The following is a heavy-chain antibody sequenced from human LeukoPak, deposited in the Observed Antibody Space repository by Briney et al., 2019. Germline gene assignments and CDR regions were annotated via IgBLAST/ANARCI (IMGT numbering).Heavy chain of an antibody. CDR3: AKDLRSSGWYDWFDP. D-gene: IGHD6-19*01. CDR2: ISSSSSTI. V-gene: IGHV3-48*01. CDR1: GFTFSSYS. J-gene: IGHJ5*02. Sequence: AGGSLRLSCAASGFTFSSYSMNWVRQAPGKGLEWVSYISSSSSTIYYADSVKGRFTISRDNSKNTLYLQMNSLRAEDTAVYYCAKDLRSSGWYDWFDPWGQGTLVTVSS.